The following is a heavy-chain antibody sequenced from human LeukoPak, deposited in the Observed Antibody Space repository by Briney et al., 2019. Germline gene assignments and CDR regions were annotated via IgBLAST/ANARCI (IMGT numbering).Heavy chain of an antibody. CDR3: ATDSNVVVVAAHV. D-gene: IGHD2-15*01. Sequence: PSETLSLTCAVSGGSISSSTYYWGWIRQPPGKGLEWIGTINYSGSTYYNPSLKSRVTISVDTSKNQFSLKLSSVTAADTAVYYCATDSNVVVVAAHVWGKGTTVIVSS. J-gene: IGHJ6*04. CDR2: INYSGST. CDR1: GGSISSSTYY. V-gene: IGHV4-39*07.